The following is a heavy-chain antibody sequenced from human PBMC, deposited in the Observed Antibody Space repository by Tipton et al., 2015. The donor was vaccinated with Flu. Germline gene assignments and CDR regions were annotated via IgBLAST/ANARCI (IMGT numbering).Heavy chain of an antibody. CDR1: GGSISSSSYY. CDR2: IYYIGSA. V-gene: IGHV4-39*07. D-gene: IGHD6-19*01. Sequence: GLVKPSETLSLTCTVSGGSISSSSYYWGWIRQTPGKGLEWIGSIYYIGSAYYNPSLKSRVSISVDTTKNLFYLKLTSVTAADTAVYYCARALNSGREYAFDIWGQGAVVTVSS. J-gene: IGHJ3*02. CDR3: ARALNSGREYAFDI.